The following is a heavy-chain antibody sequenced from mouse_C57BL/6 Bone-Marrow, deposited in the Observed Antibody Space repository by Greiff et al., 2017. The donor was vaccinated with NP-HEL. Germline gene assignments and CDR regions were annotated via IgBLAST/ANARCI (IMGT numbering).Heavy chain of an antibody. CDR3: ASLYGSNLAY. CDR2: ISDGGSYT. J-gene: IGHJ3*01. CDR1: GFTFSSYA. D-gene: IGHD1-1*01. V-gene: IGHV5-4*01. Sequence: EVQVVESGGGLVKPGGSLKLSYAASGFTFSSYAMSWVRQTPAQRLEWVATISDGGSYTYYPDNVKGRFTISSDNAKNNLYLQMSHLKSEDTAMYYCASLYGSNLAYWGQGTLVTVSA.